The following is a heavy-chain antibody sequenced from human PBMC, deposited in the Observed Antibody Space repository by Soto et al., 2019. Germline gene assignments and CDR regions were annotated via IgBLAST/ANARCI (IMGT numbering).Heavy chain of an antibody. J-gene: IGHJ6*02. D-gene: IGHD2-21*01. Sequence: GGSLRLSCAASGFTFDDYAMHWVRQAPGKGLEWVSLISWDGGSTYYADSVKGRFTISRDSSKNSLYLQMNSLRAEDTALYYCAKDMKVGDCYNLKRPQYCYYGMDVWGQGTTVTVSS. V-gene: IGHV3-43D*04. CDR1: GFTFDDYA. CDR2: ISWDGGST. CDR3: AKDMKVGDCYNLKRPQYCYYGMDV.